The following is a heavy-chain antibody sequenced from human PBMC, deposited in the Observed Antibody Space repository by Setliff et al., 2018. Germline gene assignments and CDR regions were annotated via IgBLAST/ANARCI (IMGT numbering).Heavy chain of an antibody. CDR1: GGSISSGDYY. V-gene: IGHV4-30-4*08. CDR3: ARESRYYYDNLGTLDY. D-gene: IGHD3-22*01. J-gene: IGHJ4*02. Sequence: ASETLSLTCTVSGGSISSGDYYWSWIRQPPGKGLEWIGYIYSSGSTYYNPSLKSRVSISVDTSKNQFSLKLSSVTAADTAVYYCARESRYYYDNLGTLDYWGQGTLVTRLL. CDR2: IYSSGST.